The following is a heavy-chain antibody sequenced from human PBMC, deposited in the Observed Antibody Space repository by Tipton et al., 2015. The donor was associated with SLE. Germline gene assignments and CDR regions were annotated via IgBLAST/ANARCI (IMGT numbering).Heavy chain of an antibody. J-gene: IGHJ3*02. V-gene: IGHV4-34*01. Sequence: TLSLTCAVYGGSFSGYYWSWIRQPPGKGLEWIGEINHSGSTNYNPSLKSRVTISVDTSKNQFSLKLSSVTAADTAVYHCAREGVIVVVVAATQGAFDIWGQGTMVTVSS. CDR3: AREGVIVVVVAATQGAFDI. D-gene: IGHD2-15*01. CDR2: INHSGST. CDR1: GGSFSGYY.